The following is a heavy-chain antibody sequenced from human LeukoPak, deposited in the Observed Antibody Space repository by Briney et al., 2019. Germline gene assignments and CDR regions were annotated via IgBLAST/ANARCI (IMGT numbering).Heavy chain of an antibody. Sequence: SETLSLTCTVSGGSIGSSNWWSWVRQPPGKGLEWIGEIYHSGSTNYNPSLRSRVIISVDKSKNQFSLKLSSVTAVDTAVYYCAREYGGNYHWYFDLWGRGTLVTVSS. CDR3: AREYGGNYHWYFDL. CDR2: IYHSGST. V-gene: IGHV4-4*02. J-gene: IGHJ2*01. D-gene: IGHD4-23*01. CDR1: GGSIGSSNW.